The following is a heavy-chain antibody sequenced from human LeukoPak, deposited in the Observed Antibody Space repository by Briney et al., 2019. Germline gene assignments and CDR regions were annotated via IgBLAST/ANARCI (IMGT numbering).Heavy chain of an antibody. CDR1: GSTVSSYG. D-gene: IGHD2-15*01. Sequence: ASVKLSCNASGSTVSSYGISWLRRSPGQRLGWMGWFSAYNGNTNYAQKFQGTVTMTRDTSISTAYMELSRMRSDDTAVYYCAGGETYCSGGSCPIIDYWGQGTLVTVSS. CDR2: FSAYNGNT. V-gene: IGHV1-18*01. J-gene: IGHJ4*02. CDR3: AGGETYCSGGSCPIIDY.